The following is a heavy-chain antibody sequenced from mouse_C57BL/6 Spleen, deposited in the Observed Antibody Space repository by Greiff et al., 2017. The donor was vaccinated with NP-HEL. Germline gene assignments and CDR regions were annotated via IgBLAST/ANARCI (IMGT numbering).Heavy chain of an antibody. J-gene: IGHJ3*01. V-gene: IGHV1-82*01. D-gene: IGHD1-1*02. Sequence: VQLQQSGPELVKPGASVKISCKASGYAFSSSWMNWVKQRPGKGLEWIGRIYPGDGDTNYNGKFKGKATLTADKSSSTAYMQLSSLTSEDSAVYFCARAPYGGLAYWGQGTLVTVSA. CDR3: ARAPYGGLAY. CDR2: IYPGDGDT. CDR1: GYAFSSSW.